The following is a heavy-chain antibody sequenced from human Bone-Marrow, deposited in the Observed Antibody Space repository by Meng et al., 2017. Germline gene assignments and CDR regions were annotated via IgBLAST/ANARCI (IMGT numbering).Heavy chain of an antibody. CDR1: GYTFTSYY. Sequence: ASVKVSCKASGYTFTSYYMHWVRQAPGQGLEWMGIINPSGGSTSYAQKFQGRVTISIDTSKNQFSLDLSSVTAADTAVYYCARENRPNGDYIDSWGQGMLVTVSS. CDR2: INPSGGST. CDR3: ARENRPNGDYIDS. D-gene: IGHD4-17*01. J-gene: IGHJ4*02. V-gene: IGHV1-46*01.